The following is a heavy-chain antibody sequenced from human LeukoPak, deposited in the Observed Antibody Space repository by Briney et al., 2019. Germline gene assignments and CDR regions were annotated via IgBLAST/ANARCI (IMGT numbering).Heavy chain of an antibody. V-gene: IGHV4-59*01. CDR1: GTPFNSYY. CDR2: IYHTGTT. J-gene: IGHJ3*02. CDR3: AREFLDAFDI. Sequence: SETLSLTCTVSGTPFNSYYWTWIRQPPGRGLEWIGYIYHTGTTNYNPSLKSRVTLSVDTSKNQFSLKLNSVTPADTAVYYCAREFLDAFDIWGQGTMVAVPS.